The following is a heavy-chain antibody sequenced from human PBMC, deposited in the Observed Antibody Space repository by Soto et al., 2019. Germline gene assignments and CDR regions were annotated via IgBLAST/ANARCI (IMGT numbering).Heavy chain of an antibody. CDR2: ISAYNGNT. CDR1: GYTFTSYA. V-gene: IGHV1-3*01. D-gene: IGHD4-17*01. J-gene: IGHJ3*02. Sequence: ASVTVSCQASGYTFTSYAMHWVRQAPGQRLEWMGWISAYNGNTKYSQKFQGRVTITRDTSASTAYMELSSLRSEDTAVYYCARTLRGHDAFDIWGQGTMVTVSS. CDR3: ARTLRGHDAFDI.